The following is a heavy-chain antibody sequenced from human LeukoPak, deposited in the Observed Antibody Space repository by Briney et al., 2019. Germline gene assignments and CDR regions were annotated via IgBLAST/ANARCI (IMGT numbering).Heavy chain of an antibody. CDR3: ARIFRDYDYVWGSYRYKRYYFDY. CDR2: IYYSGST. D-gene: IGHD3-16*02. V-gene: IGHV4-39*07. J-gene: IGHJ4*02. CDR1: GGSISSSSYY. Sequence: SETLSLTCTVSGGSISSSSYYWGWIRQPPGKGLEWIGSIYYSGSTYYNPSLKSRVTISVDTSKNQFSLKLSSVTAADTAVYYCARIFRDYDYVWGSYRYKRYYFDYWGQGTLVTVSS.